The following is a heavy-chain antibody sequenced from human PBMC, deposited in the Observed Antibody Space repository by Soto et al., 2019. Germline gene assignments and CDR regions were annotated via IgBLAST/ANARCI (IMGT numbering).Heavy chain of an antibody. V-gene: IGHV3-15*05. J-gene: IGHJ4*02. D-gene: IGHD3-3*01. CDR3: ATGSRYQILFDS. CDR2: IKSKTDGGTT. CDR1: GFTFNNAW. Sequence: GGSLRLSCAASGFTFNNAWMSWVRQAPGKGLEWVGRIKSKTDGGTTDYAAPVKGRFTISRDDSKNTLYLQMNSLKNEDTAVYYCATGSRYQILFDSWGQGTLVTVSS.